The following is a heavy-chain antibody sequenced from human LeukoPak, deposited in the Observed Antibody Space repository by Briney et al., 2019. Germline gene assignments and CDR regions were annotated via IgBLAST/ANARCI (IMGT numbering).Heavy chain of an antibody. CDR3: ARAKAGSSWKGSWKKYYYMDV. J-gene: IGHJ6*03. CDR2: IKQDGSEK. V-gene: IGHV3-7*01. CDR1: GFTFITYW. Sequence: GGSLRLSCAASGFTFITYWMSWVRQAPGKGLEWVANIKQDGSEKYYADSVKGRFTISRDNAKNSLYLQMNSLRAEDTAVYYCARAKAGSSWKGSWKKYYYMDVWGKGTTVTVSS. D-gene: IGHD6-13*01.